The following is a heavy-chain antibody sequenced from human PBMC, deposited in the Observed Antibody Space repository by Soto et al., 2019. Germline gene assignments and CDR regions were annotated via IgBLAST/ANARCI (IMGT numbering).Heavy chain of an antibody. Sequence: GGSLRLSCVASGFSFSSYAMTWVRQAPGRGLEWVSVISGSDGSTYYADSVKGRFTISRDNSKNTLYLQMNSLRAEDTAVYYCAKDRERDAWYEDYWGQGTLVTVSS. CDR1: GFSFSSYA. J-gene: IGHJ4*02. V-gene: IGHV3-23*01. CDR2: ISGSDGST. D-gene: IGHD6-13*01. CDR3: AKDRERDAWYEDY.